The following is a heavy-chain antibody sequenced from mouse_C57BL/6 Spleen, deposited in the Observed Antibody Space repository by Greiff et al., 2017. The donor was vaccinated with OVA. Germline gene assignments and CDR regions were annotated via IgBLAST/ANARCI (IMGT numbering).Heavy chain of an antibody. D-gene: IGHD1-1*01. V-gene: IGHV3-8*01. J-gene: IGHJ1*03. CDR1: GYSITSDY. Sequence: EVQLQQSGPGLAKPSQTLSLTCSVTGYSITSDYWNWIRKFPGNKLEYMGYISYSGSTYYNPSLKSRISITRDTSKNQYYLQLNSVTTEDTATYYCARSDYYGSSYVEWYFDVWGTGTTVTVSS. CDR2: ISYSGST. CDR3: ARSDYYGSSYVEWYFDV.